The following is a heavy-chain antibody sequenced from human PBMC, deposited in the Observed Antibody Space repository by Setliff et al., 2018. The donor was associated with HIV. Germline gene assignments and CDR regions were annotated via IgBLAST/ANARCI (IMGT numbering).Heavy chain of an antibody. CDR1: GYTFINYA. CDR2: INTHTGSP. CDR3: ARALYGDYGGDINWLDP. V-gene: IGHV7-4-1*02. J-gene: IGHJ5*02. D-gene: IGHD4-17*01. Sequence: GPSVKVSCKASGYTFINYAMNWVRQAPGQGLEWMGWINTHTGSPTYAQAFTGRFVFSVDTSVTTAYLQISSLKADDTAVYYCARALYGDYGGDINWLDPWGQGTLVTVSS.